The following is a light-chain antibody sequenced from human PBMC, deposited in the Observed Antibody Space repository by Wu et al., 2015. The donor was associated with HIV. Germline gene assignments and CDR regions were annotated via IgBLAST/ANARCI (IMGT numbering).Light chain of an antibody. CDR2: VGS. Sequence: CRASXSVTSSYVTWYQQKPGQAPRVGHPMVGSTRATGIPDRFSGSASGTDFTLTISRLEPEDFAVYYCQQYDRSPPFYSFGQGTKLEIK. CDR3: QQYDRSPPFYS. CDR1: XSVTSSY. J-gene: IGKJ2*03. V-gene: IGKV3-20*01.